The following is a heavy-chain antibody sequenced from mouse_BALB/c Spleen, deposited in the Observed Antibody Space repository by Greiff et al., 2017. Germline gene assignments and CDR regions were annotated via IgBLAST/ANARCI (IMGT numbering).Heavy chain of an antibody. J-gene: IGHJ1*01. CDR1: GYSITSGYY. CDR2: ISYDGSN. Sequence: ESGPGLVKPSQSLSLTCSVIGYSITSGYYWNWIRQFPGNKLEWMGYISYDGSNNYNPSLKNRISITRDTSKNQFFLKLNSVTTEDTATYYCARDDGYWYFDVWGAGTTVTVSS. D-gene: IGHD2-3*01. V-gene: IGHV3-6*02. CDR3: ARDDGYWYFDV.